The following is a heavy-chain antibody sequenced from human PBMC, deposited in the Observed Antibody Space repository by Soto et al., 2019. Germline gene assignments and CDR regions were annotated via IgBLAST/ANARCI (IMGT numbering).Heavy chain of an antibody. J-gene: IGHJ6*02. CDR2: IYYSGST. V-gene: IGHV4-39*01. CDR3: ARRYYDFWSGWDYGMDV. D-gene: IGHD3-3*01. Sequence: QLQLQESGPGLVKPSETLSLTCTVSGGSISSSSYYWGWIRQPPGKGLEWIGSIYYSGSTYYNPSLKSRVTRAVDTSKKQFSLKLSSVTAADTAVYYCARRYYDFWSGWDYGMDVWGQGTTVTVSS. CDR1: GGSISSSSYY.